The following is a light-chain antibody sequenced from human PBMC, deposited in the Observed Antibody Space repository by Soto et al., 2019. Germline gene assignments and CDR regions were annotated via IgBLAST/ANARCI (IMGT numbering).Light chain of an antibody. CDR3: QQSYSNILS. CDR2: DAS. J-gene: IGKJ4*01. V-gene: IGKV1-5*01. Sequence: DIQMTQSPSTLSASVGDRVTITCRASQSIGSWLAWYQQKPGKAPRLLIYDASSLESGVPSRFSGSGSGTEFTLTISSLQPDDFATYYCQQSYSNILSFGGGTRVEL. CDR1: QSIGSW.